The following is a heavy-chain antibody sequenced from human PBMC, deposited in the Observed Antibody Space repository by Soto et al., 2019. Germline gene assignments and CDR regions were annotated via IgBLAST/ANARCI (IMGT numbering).Heavy chain of an antibody. CDR1: GFTFSSYW. CDR2: INQDGSEK. J-gene: IGHJ6*02. V-gene: IGHV3-7*05. D-gene: IGHD5-12*01. Sequence: GSLRLSCAASGFTFSSYWMSWVRQAPGKGLEWVANINQDGSEKNFVDSVKGRFTISRDNGKNSLYLQMTSRRAEDTGADDTAVDYCARVRRDGQTGYTMDVWGQGTTVTVSS. CDR3: AVDYCARVRRDGQTGYTMDV.